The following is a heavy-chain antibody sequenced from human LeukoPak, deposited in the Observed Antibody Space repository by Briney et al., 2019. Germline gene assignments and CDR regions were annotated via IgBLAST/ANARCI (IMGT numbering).Heavy chain of an antibody. CDR2: ISSSSSTL. CDR3: AREAGYFDY. CDR1: GFTSSSYS. V-gene: IGHV3-48*01. D-gene: IGHD6-25*01. J-gene: IGHJ4*02. Sequence: GRSLRLSCAASGFTSSSYSMNWVRQAPGKGLEWVSYISSSSSTLYYAASVKGRFSISRDNAKNSLYLQMNSLRAEDTAVYYCAREAGYFDYWGQGTLVTVSS.